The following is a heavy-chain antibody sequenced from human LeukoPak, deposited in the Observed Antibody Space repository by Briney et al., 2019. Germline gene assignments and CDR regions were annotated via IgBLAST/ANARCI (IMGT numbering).Heavy chain of an antibody. CDR3: VRDNPRCCGVIPSNIDDY. V-gene: IGHV3-30*04. Sequence: GGSLRLSCAASGFIFSSYMMHWVRQAPGKGLECVAVISFDGSDKDYADSVRGRFTISRDNAKNSLYLQMNSLRAEDTAVYYCVRDNPRCCGVIPSNIDDYWGQGTLVTVSS. D-gene: IGHD2/OR15-2a*01. CDR2: ISFDGSDK. J-gene: IGHJ4*02. CDR1: GFIFSSYM.